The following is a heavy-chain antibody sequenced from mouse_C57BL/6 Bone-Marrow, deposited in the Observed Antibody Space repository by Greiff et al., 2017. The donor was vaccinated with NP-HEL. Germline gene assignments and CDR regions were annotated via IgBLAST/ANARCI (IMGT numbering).Heavy chain of an antibody. V-gene: IGHV1-85*01. Sequence: QVQLKESGPELVKPGASVKLSCKASGYTFTSYDINWVKQRPGQGLEWIGWIYPRDGSTKYNEKFKGKATLTVDTSSSTAYMELHSLTSEDSAVYVCAKSPYEYRFAYWGQGTLVTVSA. J-gene: IGHJ3*01. CDR2: IYPRDGST. CDR1: GYTFTSYD. D-gene: IGHD2-4*01. CDR3: AKSPYEYRFAY.